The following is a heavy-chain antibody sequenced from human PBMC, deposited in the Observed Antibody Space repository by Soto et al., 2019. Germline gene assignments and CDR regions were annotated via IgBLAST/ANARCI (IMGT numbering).Heavy chain of an antibody. V-gene: IGHV3-48*03. J-gene: IGHJ4*02. CDR3: ARSRGTMVRGVMFDY. CDR2: ISSSGSTI. Sequence: EVQLVESGGGLVQPGGSLRLSCAASGFTFSSYEMNWVRQAPGKGLEWVSYISSSGSTIYYADSVKGRFTISRDNAKNSLYLQMNSLRAEDTAVYYCARSRGTMVRGVMFDYWGQGTLVTVSS. D-gene: IGHD3-10*01. CDR1: GFTFSSYE.